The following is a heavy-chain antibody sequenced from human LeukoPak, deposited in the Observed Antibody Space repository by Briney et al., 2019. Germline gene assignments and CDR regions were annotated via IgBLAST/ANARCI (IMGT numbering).Heavy chain of an antibody. CDR2: ISSSSGTII. V-gene: IGHV3-48*04. D-gene: IGHD1-26*01. Sequence: GGSLRLSCAASGFTFSSYWMSWVRQAPGKGLEWISYISSSSGTIIHYADSVKGRFTISRDNAKNSLYLQMNRLRAEDTAFYHCARVKGEGAHIDYWGQGTLVTVSS. CDR1: GFTFSSYW. J-gene: IGHJ4*02. CDR3: ARVKGEGAHIDY.